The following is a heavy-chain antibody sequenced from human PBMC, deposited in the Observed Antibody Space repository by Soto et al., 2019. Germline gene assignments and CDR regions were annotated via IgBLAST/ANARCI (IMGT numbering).Heavy chain of an antibody. D-gene: IGHD5-12*01. J-gene: IGHJ3*02. V-gene: IGHV1-69*02. CDR2: IIPILGIA. Sequence: SVKVSCKASGGTFSSYTISWVRQAPGQGLEWMGRIIPILGIANYAQKFQGRVTITADKSTSTAYMELSSLRSEDTAVYYCARSDSGCDLRAFDIWPRDNGPRRL. CDR3: ARSDSGCDLRAFDI. CDR1: GGTFSSYT.